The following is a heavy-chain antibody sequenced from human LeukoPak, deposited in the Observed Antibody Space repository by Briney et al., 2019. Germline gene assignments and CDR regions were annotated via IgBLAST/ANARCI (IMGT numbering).Heavy chain of an antibody. CDR1: GFTFDDYA. CDR3: AKDAEYDILTGYPDY. D-gene: IGHD3-9*01. CDR2: ISWNSGSI. Sequence: PGGSLRLSCAASGFTFDDYAMHLVRQAPGKGLEWVSGISWNSGSIGYADSVKGRFTISRDNAKNSLYLQMNSLRAEDTALYYCAKDAEYDILTGYPDYWGQGTLVTVSS. V-gene: IGHV3-9*01. J-gene: IGHJ4*02.